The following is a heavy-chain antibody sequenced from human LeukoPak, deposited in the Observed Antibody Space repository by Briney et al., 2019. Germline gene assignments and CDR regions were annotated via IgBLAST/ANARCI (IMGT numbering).Heavy chain of an antibody. CDR1: GGTFSSYA. V-gene: IGHV1-69*05. D-gene: IGHD1-26*01. CDR3: ARDLDNGSYEAFDI. CDR2: IIPIFGAA. Sequence: SVKVSCKASGGTFSSYAISWVRQAPGQGLEWMGGIIPIFGAANYAQKFQGRVTITTDESTSTAYMELSSLRSEDTAVYYCARDLDNGSYEAFDIWGQGTMVTVSS. J-gene: IGHJ3*02.